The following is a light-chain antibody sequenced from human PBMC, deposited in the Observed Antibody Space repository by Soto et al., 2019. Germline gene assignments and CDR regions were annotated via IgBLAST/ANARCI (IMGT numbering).Light chain of an antibody. J-gene: IGKJ4*01. CDR2: IAS. Sequence: DIQMTQSPSSVSASVGDRVTITCRASQDINSWLTWYQQKPGKAPKVLIYIASRLQSGVPSRFSGRGSGTDFSLTISNPQPEDFATYFCQQSKTFPLTFGGGTKVEIK. V-gene: IGKV1-12*01. CDR3: QQSKTFPLT. CDR1: QDINSW.